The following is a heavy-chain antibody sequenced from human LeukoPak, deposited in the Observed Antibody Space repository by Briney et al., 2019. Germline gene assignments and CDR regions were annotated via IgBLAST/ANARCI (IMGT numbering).Heavy chain of an antibody. CDR2: IYTSGST. D-gene: IGHD3-22*01. CDR1: GGSISSYY. J-gene: IGHJ4*02. CDR3: AREVPNSSGYYYVRAFEY. Sequence: PSETLSLTCTVSGGSISSYYWSWIRQPAGKGLEWSGRIYTSGSTNYNPSLKSRVTISVDKSKNQFSLKLSSVTAADTAVYYCAREVPNSSGYYYVRAFEYWGQGTLVTVSS. V-gene: IGHV4-4*07.